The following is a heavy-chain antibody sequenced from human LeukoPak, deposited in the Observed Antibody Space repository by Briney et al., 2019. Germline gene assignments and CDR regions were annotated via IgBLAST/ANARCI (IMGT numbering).Heavy chain of an antibody. J-gene: IGHJ4*02. CDR1: GYTFTSYG. CDR2: ISAYNGNT. CDR3: ARDQLPFWSGYYYFDY. Sequence: ASVKVSCKASGYTFTSYGISWVRQAPGQGLEWMGWISAYNGNTNYAQKLQGRVTMTTDTSTSTAYMELRSLRSDDTAVYYCARDQLPFWSGYYYFDYWGRGTLVTVSS. V-gene: IGHV1-18*01. D-gene: IGHD3-3*01.